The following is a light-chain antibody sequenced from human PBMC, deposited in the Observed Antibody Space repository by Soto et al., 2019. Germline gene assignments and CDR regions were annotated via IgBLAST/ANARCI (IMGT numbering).Light chain of an antibody. V-gene: IGLV1-44*01. Sequence: QSALTQPPSASGTPGQRVTISCSGSSSNIGSNTVNWYQQLPGTAPKLLIYSDNQRPSGVPDRFSGSKSGTSASLAISGLQFEDEADYHCATWDDSLNGWVFGGGTKLTVL. J-gene: IGLJ3*02. CDR1: SSNIGSNT. CDR3: ATWDDSLNGWV. CDR2: SDN.